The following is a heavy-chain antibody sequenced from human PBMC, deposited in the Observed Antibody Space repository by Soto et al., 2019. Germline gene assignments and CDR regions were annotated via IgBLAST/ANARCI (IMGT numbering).Heavy chain of an antibody. CDR1: GGSISGNY. Sequence: SETLSLTCTVSGGSISGNYWNWIQQPPGKGLEWLGYIFYSGSANYNPSLKSRVTISIDTSKRQFSLKLNSVTAADTAVYYCARDRSPYGDYESYWGQGILVTVSS. CDR2: IFYSGSA. D-gene: IGHD4-17*01. V-gene: IGHV4-59*01. J-gene: IGHJ4*02. CDR3: ARDRSPYGDYESY.